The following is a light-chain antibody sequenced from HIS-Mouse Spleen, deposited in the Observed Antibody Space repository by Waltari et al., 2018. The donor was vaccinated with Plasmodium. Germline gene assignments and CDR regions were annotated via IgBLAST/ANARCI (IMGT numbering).Light chain of an antibody. J-gene: IGKJ3*01. Sequence: EIVMTQSPATLSVSPGERATLSCRASQSVSSNLACDQQKPGQAPRRLIYGASTRATGIPARFSGSGSGTEVTLTISSLQSEDFAVYYCQQYNNWSFTFGPGTKVDIK. CDR3: QQYNNWSFT. CDR1: QSVSSN. CDR2: GAS. V-gene: IGKV3-15*01.